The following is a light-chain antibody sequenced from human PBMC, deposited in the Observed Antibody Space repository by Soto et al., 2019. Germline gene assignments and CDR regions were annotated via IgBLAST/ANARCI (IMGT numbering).Light chain of an antibody. V-gene: IGKV3-20*01. CDR2: GAS. Sequence: EIVLTQSPGTLSLSPGERATLSCRTSQSVSSSYLAWYQQKPGQAPRLLIYGASSRATGIPGRFSGSGSGTDFTLTISRLEPEDFATYYCQQVKSYPRTFGGGTKVDIK. CDR1: QSVSSSY. J-gene: IGKJ4*01. CDR3: QQVKSYPRT.